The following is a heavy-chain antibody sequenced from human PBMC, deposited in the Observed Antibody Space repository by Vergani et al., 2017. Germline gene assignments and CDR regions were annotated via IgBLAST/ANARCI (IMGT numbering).Heavy chain of an antibody. V-gene: IGHV3-48*03. D-gene: IGHD2-2*01. CDR3: AREILIVVPAAIDAFDI. CDR2: ISSSGSTI. CDR1: GFTFSSYE. J-gene: IGHJ3*02. Sequence: EVQLVESGGGLVQPGGSLRLSCAASGFTFSSYEMNWVRQAPGKGLEWVSYISSSGSTIYYADSVKGRFTISRDNAKNSLYLQMNSLRAEDTAVYYCAREILIVVPAAIDAFDIWGQGPRSPSPQ.